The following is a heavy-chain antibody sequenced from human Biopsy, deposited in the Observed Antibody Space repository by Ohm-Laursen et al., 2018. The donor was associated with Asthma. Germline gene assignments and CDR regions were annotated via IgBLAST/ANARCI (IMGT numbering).Heavy chain of an antibody. Sequence: SLRLSCAASGFIFSNFAIHWVRQAPGKGLEWVGVISKDASTQDYADSVKGRFTMARDNSKNTLDLQMNSLREEDTAVYYCVRDGTDDAFDIWGQGTVVSVSS. J-gene: IGHJ3*02. D-gene: IGHD1-1*01. CDR1: GFIFSNFA. V-gene: IGHV3-30*01. CDR3: VRDGTDDAFDI. CDR2: ISKDASTQ.